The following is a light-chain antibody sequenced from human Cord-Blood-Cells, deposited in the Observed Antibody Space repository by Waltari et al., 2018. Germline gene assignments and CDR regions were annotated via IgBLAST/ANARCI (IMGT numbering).Light chain of an antibody. CDR2: EVS. J-gene: IGLJ1*01. CDR1: SSDVGGYNS. CDR3: SSYTSSSTLV. V-gene: IGLV2-14*01. Sequence: QSALTQPASVSGSPGQSITISCTGTSSDVGGYNSVSWYQQHTGKAPKLMIYEVSNRPSGVSNRFSGSKSGNTASLTISGLQAEDEADYYCSSYTSSSTLVFGTGTKVTVL.